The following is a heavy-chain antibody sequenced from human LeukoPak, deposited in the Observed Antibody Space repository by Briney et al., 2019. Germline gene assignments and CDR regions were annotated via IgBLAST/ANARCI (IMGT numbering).Heavy chain of an antibody. Sequence: KPSETLSLACTVSGGSISSSSYYWGWIRQPPGKGLEWIGGIYYSGSTYYNPSLKSRVTISVDTSKNQFSLKLSSVTAADTAVYYCARLPSGSYQYYFDYWGQGTLVTVSS. J-gene: IGHJ4*02. CDR1: GGSISSSSYY. V-gene: IGHV4-39*01. CDR3: ARLPSGSYQYYFDY. D-gene: IGHD1-26*01. CDR2: IYYSGST.